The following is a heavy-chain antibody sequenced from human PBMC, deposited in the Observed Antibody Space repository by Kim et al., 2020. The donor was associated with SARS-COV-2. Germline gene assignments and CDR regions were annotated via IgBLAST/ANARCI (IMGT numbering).Heavy chain of an antibody. J-gene: IGHJ6*02. CDR3: ARGDTMVRGVPLGMDV. Sequence: GGSLRLSCAASGFTFSDYYMSWIRQAPGKGLEWVSYISSSGSTIYYADSVKGRFTISRDNAKNSLYLQMNSLRAEDTAVYYCARGDTMVRGVPLGMDVWGQGTTVTVSS. CDR2: ISSSGSTI. D-gene: IGHD3-10*01. CDR1: GFTFSDYY. V-gene: IGHV3-11*04.